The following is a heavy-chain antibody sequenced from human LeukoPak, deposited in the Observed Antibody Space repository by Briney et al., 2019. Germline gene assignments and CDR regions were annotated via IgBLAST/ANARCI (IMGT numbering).Heavy chain of an antibody. Sequence: SETLSLTCSVSGGSISTYYWSWIRQPPGKGLEWIGYIYYSGRTSYNPSLKSRVTISIDTSKNQFSLRLSSVTAADTAVYYCARGGYYYDSSGYFPSMDVWGKGTTVTVSS. CDR3: ARGGYYYDSSGYFPSMDV. J-gene: IGHJ6*03. D-gene: IGHD3-22*01. CDR2: IYYSGRT. CDR1: GGSISTYY. V-gene: IGHV4-59*12.